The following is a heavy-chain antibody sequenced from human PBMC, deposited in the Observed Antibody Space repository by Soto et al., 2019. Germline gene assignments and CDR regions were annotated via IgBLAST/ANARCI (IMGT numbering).Heavy chain of an antibody. D-gene: IGHD2-2*01. J-gene: IGHJ5*02. CDR1: GYSFTSYW. Sequence: PGESLKISCKGSGYSFTSYWISWVRQMPGKGLEWMGRIDPSDSYTNYSPSFQGHVTISADKSISTAYLQWSSLKASDTAMYYCASETSQPPWQSWFDPWGQGTLVTVSS. CDR2: IDPSDSYT. V-gene: IGHV5-10-1*01. CDR3: ASETSQPPWQSWFDP.